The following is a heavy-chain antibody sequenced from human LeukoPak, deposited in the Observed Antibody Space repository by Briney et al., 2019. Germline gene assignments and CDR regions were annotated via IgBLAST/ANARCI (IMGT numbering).Heavy chain of an antibody. CDR3: AGGWYSSSWSLDY. V-gene: IGHV3-48*01. CDR2: IGTSSTTI. Sequence: PGGSLRLSCAASGFTFSSYTMNWVRQPPGKGLEWVSNIGTSSTTIYYADSVKGRFTISRDNAKNTLYLQMNSLRAEDTAVYYCAGGWYSSSWSLDYWGQGTLVTVSS. D-gene: IGHD6-13*01. J-gene: IGHJ4*02. CDR1: GFTFSSYT.